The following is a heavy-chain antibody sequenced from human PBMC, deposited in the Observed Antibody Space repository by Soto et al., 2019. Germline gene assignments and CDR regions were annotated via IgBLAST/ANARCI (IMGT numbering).Heavy chain of an antibody. CDR2: ISPYTGDT. CDR1: GYTFTDYG. CDR3: AKTGGWNWFDR. D-gene: IGHD6-19*01. Sequence: QVQLKQSGAEVKKPGASVKVSCKASGYTFTDYGISWMRQAPGQGLEWMGWISPYTGDTKYPQRLQGRVTVTADTSTSTAYMELRSLKSDDTAVYYCAKTGGWNWFDRWGQGTLVSVSS. V-gene: IGHV1-18*01. J-gene: IGHJ5*02.